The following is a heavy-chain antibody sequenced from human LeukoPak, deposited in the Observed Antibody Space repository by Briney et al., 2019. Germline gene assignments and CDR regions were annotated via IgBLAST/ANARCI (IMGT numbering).Heavy chain of an antibody. D-gene: IGHD3-10*01. CDR3: TKRDYGSGSYPFDY. CDR2: ISGSGGST. J-gene: IGHJ4*02. Sequence: GGSLRLSCAASGFTFSSYAMSWVRQAPGKGLEWVLAISGSGGSTYYADSVKGRFTISRDNSKNTLYLQMNSLRAEDTVVYYCTKRDYGSGSYPFDYWGQGTLVTVSS. CDR1: GFTFSSYA. V-gene: IGHV3-23*01.